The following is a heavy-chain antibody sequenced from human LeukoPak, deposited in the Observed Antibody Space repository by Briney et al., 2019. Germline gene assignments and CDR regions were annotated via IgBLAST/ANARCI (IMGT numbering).Heavy chain of an antibody. CDR3: ARASPLWFGELPFDY. CDR1: GVSISSSSYY. Sequence: SETLSLTCTVSGVSISSSSYYWGWIRQPPGKGLEWVGSIYYSGSTYYNPSLKSRVTISVDTSKNQFSLKLSSVTAADTAVYYCARASPLWFGELPFDYWGQGTLVTVSS. J-gene: IGHJ4*02. CDR2: IYYSGST. V-gene: IGHV4-39*07. D-gene: IGHD3-10*01.